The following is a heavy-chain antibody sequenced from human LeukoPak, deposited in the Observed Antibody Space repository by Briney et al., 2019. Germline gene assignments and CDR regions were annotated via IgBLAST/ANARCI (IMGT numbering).Heavy chain of an antibody. CDR2: IWYDGSNK. V-gene: IGHV3-33*01. CDR1: GFTFSSYG. J-gene: IGHJ4*02. CDR3: AREDYGDYHFDY. Sequence: PGGPLRLSCAASGFTFSSYGMHWVRQAPGKGLEWVAVIWYDGSNKYYADSVKGRFTISRDNSKNTLYLQMNSLRAEDTAVYYCAREDYGDYHFDYWGQGTLVTVSS. D-gene: IGHD4-17*01.